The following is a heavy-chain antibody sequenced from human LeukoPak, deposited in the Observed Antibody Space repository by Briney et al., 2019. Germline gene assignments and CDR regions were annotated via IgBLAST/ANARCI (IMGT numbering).Heavy chain of an antibody. V-gene: IGHV4-30-4*08. CDR1: GGSISSGDHY. CDR2: IYYSGST. CDR3: ARETYSNSVDY. J-gene: IGHJ4*02. Sequence: SETLSRTGTVSGGSISSGDHYWSWSRQPPGKGLEWIGYIYYSGSTYYNPSLKSRISISLNTSKNQSSLKLSSVTAAATAVYYCARETYSNSVDYWGQGTLVTVSS. D-gene: IGHD4-11*01.